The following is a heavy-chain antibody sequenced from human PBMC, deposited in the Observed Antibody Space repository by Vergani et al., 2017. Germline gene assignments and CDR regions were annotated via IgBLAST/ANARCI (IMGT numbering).Heavy chain of an antibody. D-gene: IGHD2-2*01. Sequence: QVQLVESGGGVVQPGGSLRLSCAASGFTFSSYGMHWVRQAPGKGLEWVAFIRYDGSNKYYADSVKGRFTISRDNAKNSLYLQMNSLRAEDTAVYYCARVAFRYCSSTSCYVSVPQYYYYYMDVWGKGTTVTVSS. V-gene: IGHV3-30*02. CDR2: IRYDGSNK. CDR1: GFTFSSYG. J-gene: IGHJ6*03. CDR3: ARVAFRYCSSTSCYVSVPQYYYYYMDV.